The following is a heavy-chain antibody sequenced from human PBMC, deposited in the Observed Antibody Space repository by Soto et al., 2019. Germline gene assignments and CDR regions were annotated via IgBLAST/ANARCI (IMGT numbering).Heavy chain of an antibody. CDR1: GFTFSSYA. CDR2: ISGSGGST. V-gene: IGHV3-23*01. J-gene: IGHJ4*02. CDR3: AKDRGDCGGDCYYPNYFDY. D-gene: IGHD2-21*02. Sequence: EVQLLESGGGLVQPGGSLRLSCAASGFTFSSYAMSWVRQAPGKGLEWVSAISGSGGSTYYADSVKGRFTISRDNSKNTRYLQMNSLRAEDTAVYYCAKDRGDCGGDCYYPNYFDYWGQGTLVTVSS.